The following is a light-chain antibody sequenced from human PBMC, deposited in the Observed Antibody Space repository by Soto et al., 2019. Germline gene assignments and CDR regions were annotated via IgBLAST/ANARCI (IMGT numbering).Light chain of an antibody. CDR2: STS. V-gene: IGKV1-39*01. CDR3: QQGYNIVLT. Sequence: DIQMTQSPSSLSASVGDRVTITCRASQGISPYLNWYQQKPGKAPKLLIYSTSTLESGVPSRFSGSGGGTDFTLTISSLQPEDSATYFCQQGYNIVLTFGGGTKV. J-gene: IGKJ4*01. CDR1: QGISPY.